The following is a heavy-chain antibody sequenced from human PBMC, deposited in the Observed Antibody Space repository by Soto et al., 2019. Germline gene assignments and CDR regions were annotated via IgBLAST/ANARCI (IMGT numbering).Heavy chain of an antibody. J-gene: IGHJ3*02. CDR1: GGSISSYY. V-gene: IGHV4-59*01. Sequence: SETLSLTXTVSGGSISSYYWSWIRQPPGKGLEWIGYIYYSGSTNYNPSPKSRVTISVDTSKNQFSLKLSSVTAAETAVYYCARDGDGYNFGAFDIWGQGTMVTVSS. D-gene: IGHD2-21*01. CDR2: IYYSGST. CDR3: ARDGDGYNFGAFDI.